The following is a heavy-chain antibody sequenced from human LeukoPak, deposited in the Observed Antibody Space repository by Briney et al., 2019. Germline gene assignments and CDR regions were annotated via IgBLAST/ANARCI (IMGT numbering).Heavy chain of an antibody. V-gene: IGHV4-39*01. CDR2: IYYSVST. CDR1: GGSISSSTYY. J-gene: IGHJ4*02. CDR3: ARQRSGSVIDY. Sequence: SETLSLTCTVSGGSISSSTYYWGWIRQPPEKGLEWIGGIYYSVSTYYNPSLKSRVTISVDTSKNQFSLKLSTVSATDTAVYYCARQRSGSVIDYWGQGTLVTVSS. D-gene: IGHD3-10*01.